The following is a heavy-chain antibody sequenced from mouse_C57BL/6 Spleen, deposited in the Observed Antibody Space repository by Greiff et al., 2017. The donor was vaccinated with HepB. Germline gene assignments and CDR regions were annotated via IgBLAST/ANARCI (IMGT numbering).Heavy chain of an antibody. J-gene: IGHJ4*01. CDR2: INYDGSST. V-gene: IGHV5-16*01. Sequence: EVMLVESEGGLVQPGSSMKLSCTASGFTFSDYYMAWVRQVPEKGLEWVANINYDGSSTYYLDSLKSRFIISRDNAKNILYLQMSSLKSEDTATYYCARVITTVVAGAMYYWGQGTSVTVSS. CDR3: ARVITTVVAGAMYY. D-gene: IGHD1-1*01. CDR1: GFTFSDYY.